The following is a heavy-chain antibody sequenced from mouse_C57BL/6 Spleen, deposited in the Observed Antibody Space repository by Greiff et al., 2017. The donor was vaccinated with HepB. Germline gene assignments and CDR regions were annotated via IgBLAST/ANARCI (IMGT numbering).Heavy chain of an antibody. D-gene: IGHD1-1*01. Sequence: EVQRVESGGGLVKPGGSLKLSCAASGFTFSDYGMHWVRQAPEKGLEWVAYISSGSSTIYYADTVKGRFTISRDNAKNTLFLQMTSLRAEDTAMYYCARASTVVATNYCDYWGQGTTLTVSS. CDR3: ARASTVVATNYCDY. CDR2: ISSGSSTI. V-gene: IGHV5-17*01. CDR1: GFTFSDYG. J-gene: IGHJ2*01.